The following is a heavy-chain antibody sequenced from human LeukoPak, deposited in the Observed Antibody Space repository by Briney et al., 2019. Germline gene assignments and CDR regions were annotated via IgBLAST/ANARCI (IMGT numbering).Heavy chain of an antibody. D-gene: IGHD3-22*01. CDR1: GITLSNYG. J-gene: IGHJ4*02. V-gene: IGHV3-23*01. CDR2: ISGSGGGT. CDR3: AKRGVVIRVILVGFHKEAYYFDS. Sequence: PGGSLRLSCAVSGITLSNYGMTWVRQAPGKGREWVAGISGSGGGTNYADSVKGRFTISRDNPKNTLYLQMNSLRAEDTAVYFCAKRGVVIRVILVGFHKEAYYFDSWGQEALVTVSS.